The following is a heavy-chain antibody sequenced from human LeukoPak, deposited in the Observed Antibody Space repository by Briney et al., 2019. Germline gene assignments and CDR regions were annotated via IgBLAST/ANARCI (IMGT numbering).Heavy chain of an antibody. CDR1: GGSISSGSYY. D-gene: IGHD5-12*01. Sequence: SETLSLTCTVSGGSISSGSYYWSWIRQPAGKGLEWIGRIYTSGSTNYNPSLKSRVTISVDTSKNQFSLKLSSVTAADTAVYYCARAKGVVATMPFDYWGQGTLVTVSS. CDR2: IYTSGST. J-gene: IGHJ4*02. CDR3: ARAKGVVATMPFDY. V-gene: IGHV4-61*02.